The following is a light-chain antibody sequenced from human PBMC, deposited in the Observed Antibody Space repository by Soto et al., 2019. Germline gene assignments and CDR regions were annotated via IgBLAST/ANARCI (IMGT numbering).Light chain of an antibody. CDR2: DVT. CDR1: SSDVGDYKY. Sequence: QSVLTQPRSVSGSPGQSVTISCTGTSSDVGDYKYVSWYQQHPGKAPKLMIYDVTKRPSGVPDRFSGSKSGNTASLTISGLQAEDEADYYCCSYAGRYTWVFGGGTKLTVL. CDR3: CSYAGRYTWV. J-gene: IGLJ3*02. V-gene: IGLV2-11*01.